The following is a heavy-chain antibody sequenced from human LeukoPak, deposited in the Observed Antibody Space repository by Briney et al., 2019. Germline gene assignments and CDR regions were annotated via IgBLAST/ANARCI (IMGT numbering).Heavy chain of an antibody. CDR3: ASHHISYYDFWSGSSFDY. J-gene: IGHJ4*02. CDR2: IYYSGST. CDR1: GGSISSYY. Sequence: PSETLSLTCTVSGGSISSYYWSWIRQPPGKELEWIGYIYYSGSTNYNPSLKSRVTISVDTSKNQFSLKLSSVTAADTAVYYCASHHISYYDFWSGSSFDYWGQGTLVTVSS. V-gene: IGHV4-59*01. D-gene: IGHD3-3*01.